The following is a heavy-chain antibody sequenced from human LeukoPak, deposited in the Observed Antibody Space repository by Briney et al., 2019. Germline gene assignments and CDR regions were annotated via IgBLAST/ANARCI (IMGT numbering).Heavy chain of an antibody. CDR3: ASLLRGLWFGESSFDY. Sequence: SVKVSCRASGGTFSSYAISWVRQAPGQGLEWMGGIIPIFGTANYAQKFQGRVTITADESTSTAYMELSSLGSEDTAVYYCASLLRGLWFGESSFDYWGQGTLVTVSS. CDR1: GGTFSSYA. J-gene: IGHJ4*02. CDR2: IIPIFGTA. D-gene: IGHD3-10*01. V-gene: IGHV1-69*13.